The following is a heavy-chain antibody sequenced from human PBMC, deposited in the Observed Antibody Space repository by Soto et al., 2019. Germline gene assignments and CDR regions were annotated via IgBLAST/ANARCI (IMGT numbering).Heavy chain of an antibody. Sequence: PSETLSLTCAVYGGCFSGYYWSWIRQPPGKGLEWIGEINHSGSTNYNPSLKSRVTISVDTSKNQFSLKLSSVTAADTAVYYCARLYDFWSGTTYYYYYMAVWGKGTTVTVSS. J-gene: IGHJ6*03. D-gene: IGHD3-3*01. CDR1: GGCFSGYY. CDR2: INHSGST. CDR3: ARLYDFWSGTTYYYYYMAV. V-gene: IGHV4-34*01.